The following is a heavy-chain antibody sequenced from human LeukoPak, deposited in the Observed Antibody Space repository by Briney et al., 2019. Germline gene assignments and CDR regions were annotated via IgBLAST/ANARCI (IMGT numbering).Heavy chain of an antibody. D-gene: IGHD3-3*01. V-gene: IGHV3-11*01. Sequence: GGSLRLSCTASGLIFSDYYMSWIRQAPGKGLEWVAYISDTGKTIYYADSVKGRFTISRDNAKKSLYLQVGGLRAEDTAVYYCATVHFGYFDYWGRGTLVTVSS. CDR1: GLIFSDYY. CDR2: ISDTGKTI. J-gene: IGHJ4*02. CDR3: ATVHFGYFDY.